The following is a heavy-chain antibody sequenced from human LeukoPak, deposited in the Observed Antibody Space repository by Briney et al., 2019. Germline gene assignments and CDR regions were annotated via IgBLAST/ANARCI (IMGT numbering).Heavy chain of an antibody. CDR3: AKDHYWGIDY. D-gene: IGHD3-16*01. CDR1: GFDFSSNW. CDR2: IKGDGIST. V-gene: IGHV3-74*01. Sequence: GGSLRLSCAASGFDFSSNWMHWVRHAPGQGLVWVSRIKGDGISTNYADSVKGRFTISRDIAKNTLYLQMNSLRAEDTGVYYCAKDHYWGIDYWGRGTLVTVSS. J-gene: IGHJ4*02.